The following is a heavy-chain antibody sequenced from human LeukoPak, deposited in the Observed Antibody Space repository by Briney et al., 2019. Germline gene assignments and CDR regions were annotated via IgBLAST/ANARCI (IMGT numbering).Heavy chain of an antibody. CDR2: INPNSGGT. CDR3: AGEVGPYPQYRKYDFWCGYSPNWFDP. Sequence: GASVKVSCKASGYTFTGYYMHWVRQAPGQGLEWMGRINPNSGGTNYAQKFQGRVTMTRDTSISTAYMELSRLRSDDTAVYYCAGEVGPYPQYRKYDFWCGYSPNWFDPWGQGTLVTVSS. V-gene: IGHV1-2*06. J-gene: IGHJ5*02. CDR1: GYTFTGYY. D-gene: IGHD3-3*01.